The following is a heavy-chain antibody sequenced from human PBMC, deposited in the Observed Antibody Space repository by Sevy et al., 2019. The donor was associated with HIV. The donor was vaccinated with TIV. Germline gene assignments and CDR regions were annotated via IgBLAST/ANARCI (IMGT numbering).Heavy chain of an antibody. D-gene: IGHD6-13*01. V-gene: IGHV1-69*13. CDR3: ARDPSESSSWYKNWFDP. CDR1: GGTFSSYA. CDR2: IIPIFGTA. Sequence: ASVKVSCKASGGTFSSYAISWVRQAPGQGLEWMGRIIPIFGTANYAQKFQGRVTITADESTSTAYMELSSLRSEDTAVYYCARDPSESSSWYKNWFDPWGQGTLVTAPQ. J-gene: IGHJ5*02.